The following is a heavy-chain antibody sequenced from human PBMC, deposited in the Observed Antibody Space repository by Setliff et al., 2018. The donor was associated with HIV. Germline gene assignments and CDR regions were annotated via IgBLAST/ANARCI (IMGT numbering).Heavy chain of an antibody. Sequence: GESLKISCQCSGYSFPSNWLGWVRQMPGKGLEWMGCIHPVDSDTRYSPSFQGQVTISADKSISTAYLQWSTLKASDTAIYYCARHHHTAAGTLDAFDIWGQGTVVTVSS. V-gene: IGHV5-51*01. CDR1: GYSFPSNW. J-gene: IGHJ3*02. D-gene: IGHD6-13*01. CDR2: IHPVDSDT. CDR3: ARHHHTAAGTLDAFDI.